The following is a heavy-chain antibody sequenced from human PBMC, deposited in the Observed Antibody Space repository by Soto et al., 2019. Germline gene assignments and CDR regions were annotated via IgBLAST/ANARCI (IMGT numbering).Heavy chain of an antibody. D-gene: IGHD3-9*01. J-gene: IGHJ6*02. V-gene: IGHV1-18*01. CDR3: ATTTGYSYHYYGMDV. Sequence: ASVKVSCKASGYILTSYGISWVRQAPGQGLEWMGWISVYNGDTNHAQKFQGRVIMKTDTSTSTAFMELRTLRSDDTAVYYCATTTGYSYHYYGMDVWGQGTTVTVS. CDR1: GYILTSYG. CDR2: ISVYNGDT.